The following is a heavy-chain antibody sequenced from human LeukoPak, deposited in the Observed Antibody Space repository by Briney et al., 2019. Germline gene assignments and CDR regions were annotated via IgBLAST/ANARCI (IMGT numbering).Heavy chain of an antibody. J-gene: IGHJ5*02. CDR3: AKCVYSNIYYWFDP. V-gene: IGHV3-43*02. D-gene: IGHD6-13*01. CDR1: GLTFEDYG. Sequence: GGSLTLSCAPSGLTFEDYGMHWVRQAPGGGLEWVSLITGNGVSTYYADSVKGRFTISRDNSKNSLYLQMNSLRTEDTALYYCAKCVYSNIYYWFDPWGQGTLVSVFS. CDR2: ITGNGVST.